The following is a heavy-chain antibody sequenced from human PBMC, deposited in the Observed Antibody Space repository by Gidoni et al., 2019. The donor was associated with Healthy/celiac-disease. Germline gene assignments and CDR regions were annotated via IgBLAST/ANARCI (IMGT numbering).Heavy chain of an antibody. CDR1: GFPFSSYG. J-gene: IGHJ4*02. CDR3: AASRGGAAAGINY. Sequence: QVPLVASGGGVVQPGRSLRLSCAASGFPFSSYGMHWFRQARGKGLEWVAVISYDGSKKYYEDSVKGRVTISRDNSKNTLYLKMNSLRAEDTAVYYCAASRGGAAAGINYWGQGTLVTVSS. D-gene: IGHD6-13*01. V-gene: IGHV3-30*03. CDR2: ISYDGSKK.